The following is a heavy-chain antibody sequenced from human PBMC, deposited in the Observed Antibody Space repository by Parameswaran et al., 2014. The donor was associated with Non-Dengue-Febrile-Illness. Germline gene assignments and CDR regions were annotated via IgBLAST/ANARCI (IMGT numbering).Heavy chain of an antibody. Sequence: RWIRQPPGKGLEWVGRIKSKTDGGTTDYAAPVKGRFTISRDDSKNTLYLQMNSLKTEDTAVYYCTTEPYCTGGVCYTRGYFQHWGQGTLVTVSS. CDR3: TTEPYCTGGVCYTRGYFQH. CDR2: IKSKTDGGTT. V-gene: IGHV3-15*01. J-gene: IGHJ1*01. D-gene: IGHD2-8*02.